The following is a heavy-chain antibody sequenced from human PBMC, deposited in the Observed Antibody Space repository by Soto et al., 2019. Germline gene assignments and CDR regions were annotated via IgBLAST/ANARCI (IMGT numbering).Heavy chain of an antibody. D-gene: IGHD3-10*01. CDR2: ISWNSGSI. CDR1: GFTFDDYA. CDR3: ARRLETYYFGSGSDY. V-gene: IGHV3-9*01. Sequence: EVQLVESGGGLVQPGRSLRLSCAASGFTFDDYAMHWVRQAPGKGLEWVSGISWNSGSIGYADSVKGRFTISRDNAKNSLYRQMNSLRAEDTALYDCARRLETYYFGSGSDYWGQGTLVTVSS. J-gene: IGHJ4*02.